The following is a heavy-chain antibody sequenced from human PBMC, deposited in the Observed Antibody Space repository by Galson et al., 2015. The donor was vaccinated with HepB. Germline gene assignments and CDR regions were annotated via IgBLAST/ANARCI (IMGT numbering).Heavy chain of an antibody. J-gene: IGHJ4*02. CDR1: GFTFSSYA. CDR2: ISYDGSNK. V-gene: IGHV3-30*04. D-gene: IGHD3-22*01. CDR3: ARDLGITMIVVVITGFDY. Sequence: SLRLSCAASGFTFSSYAMHWVRQAPGKGLEWVAVISYDGSNKYYADSVKGRFTISRDNSKNTLYLQMNSLRAEDTAVYYCARDLGITMIVVVITGFDYWGQGTLVTVSS.